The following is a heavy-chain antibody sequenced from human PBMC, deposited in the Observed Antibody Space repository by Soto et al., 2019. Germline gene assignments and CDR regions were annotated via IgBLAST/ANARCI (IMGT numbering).Heavy chain of an antibody. J-gene: IGHJ6*04. CDR3: RGFWEWPSFVEMDV. CDR1: GFTFSSYW. Sequence: EVQLVESGGGLVQPGGSLRLSCAASGFTFSSYWMHWVRQAPGKGLVWVSRINSDGSSTSYADSVKGRFTISRDNAKNTLYLQMNSLRAEDTAVYYCRGFWEWPSFVEMDVWGKGTTVTVSS. V-gene: IGHV3-74*01. CDR2: INSDGSST. D-gene: IGHD3-3*01.